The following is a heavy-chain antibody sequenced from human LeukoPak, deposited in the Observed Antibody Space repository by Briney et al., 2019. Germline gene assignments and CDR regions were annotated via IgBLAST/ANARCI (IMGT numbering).Heavy chain of an antibody. V-gene: IGHV4-38-2*02. D-gene: IGHD3-10*01. J-gene: IGHJ4*02. CDR3: ARLWFGRHYFDY. CDR2: IYHSGST. Sequence: PSETLSLTCTVSGGSISSYYWGWIRQPPGKGLEWIGSIYHSGSTYYNPSLKSRVTISVDTSKNQFSLKLSSVTAADTAVYYCARLWFGRHYFDYWGQGTLVTVSS. CDR1: GGSISSYY.